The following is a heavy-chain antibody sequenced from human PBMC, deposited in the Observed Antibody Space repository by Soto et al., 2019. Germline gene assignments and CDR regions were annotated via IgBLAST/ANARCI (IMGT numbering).Heavy chain of an antibody. Sequence: QVQLVQSGAEVKKPGASVKVSCKASGYTFTTYGISWVRQAPGQGLEWMGWISAYNGNPNYAQKLQGRVTMTTDTSTSTANMELRSLRSDDTAVYYCARDHGYCSGGTCYPRNWGQGTLVTVSS. D-gene: IGHD2-15*01. CDR2: ISAYNGNP. V-gene: IGHV1-18*01. CDR3: ARDHGYCSGGTCYPRN. CDR1: GYTFTTYG. J-gene: IGHJ4*02.